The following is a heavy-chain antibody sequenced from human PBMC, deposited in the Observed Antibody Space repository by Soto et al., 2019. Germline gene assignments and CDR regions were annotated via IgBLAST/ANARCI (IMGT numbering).Heavy chain of an antibody. CDR2: IGTAGDT. Sequence: PGGSLRLSCEASGFTFSVFDMHWVRQPTGKGLEWVSTIGTAGDTYYAVSVKGRFTISRDNAKNSLSLQMNSLRAGDTAVYFCAGGQEVGAHFFDSWGQGTQVTVSS. CDR3: AGGQEVGAHFFDS. V-gene: IGHV3-13*01. J-gene: IGHJ4*02. CDR1: GFTFSVFD. D-gene: IGHD2-15*01.